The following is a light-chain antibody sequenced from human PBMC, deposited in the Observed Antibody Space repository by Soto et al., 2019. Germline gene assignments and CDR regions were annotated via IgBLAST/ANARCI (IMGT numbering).Light chain of an antibody. J-gene: IGLJ1*01. CDR1: SSNIGAGYD. V-gene: IGLV1-40*01. Sequence: SVLTRPPSVSGAPGQRVTISCTGSSSNIGAGYDVHWYQQLPGTAPKLLIYGNSNRPSGVPDRFSGSKSGTSASLAITGLQAEDEADYYCQSYDSSLSGSRVFGTGTKVTV. CDR3: QSYDSSLSGSRV. CDR2: GNS.